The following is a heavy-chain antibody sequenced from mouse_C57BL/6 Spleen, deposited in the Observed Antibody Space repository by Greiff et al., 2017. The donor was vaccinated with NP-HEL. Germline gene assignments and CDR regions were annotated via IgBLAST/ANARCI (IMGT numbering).Heavy chain of an antibody. Sequence: VKLQQPGAELVKPGASVKMSCKASGYTFTSYWITWVKQRPGQGLEWIGDIYPGSGSTNYNEKFKSKATLTVDTSSSTAYMQLSSLTSEDSAVYYCARRTYYGSNAMDYWGQGTSVTVSS. V-gene: IGHV1-55*01. D-gene: IGHD1-1*01. CDR3: ARRTYYGSNAMDY. CDR2: IYPGSGST. J-gene: IGHJ4*01. CDR1: GYTFTSYW.